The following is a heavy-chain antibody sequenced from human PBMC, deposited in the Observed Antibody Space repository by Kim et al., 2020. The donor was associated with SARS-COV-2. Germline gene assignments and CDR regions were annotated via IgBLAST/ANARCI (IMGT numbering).Heavy chain of an antibody. D-gene: IGHD6-19*01. CDR1: GFTFCSYA. CDR2: ISYDGSNK. J-gene: IGHJ6*03. V-gene: IGHV3-30*04. CDR3: ARSQFYLSIAVAGLGYM. Sequence: GGSLRLSCAASGFTFCSYAMHWVRQAPGKGLEWVAVISYDGSNKYYADSVKGRFTISRDNSKNTLYLQMNSLRAEDTAVYYCARSQFYLSIAVAGLGYM.